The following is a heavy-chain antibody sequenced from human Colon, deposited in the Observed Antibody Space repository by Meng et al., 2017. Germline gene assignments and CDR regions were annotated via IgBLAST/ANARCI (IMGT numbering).Heavy chain of an antibody. CDR2: INLDGSEK. D-gene: IGHD2-15*01. CDR3: AGWGEFCSGGSCYSKNY. Sequence: GESLKISCAASGFTFSGYWMNWVRQAPGKGLEWVANINLDGSEKYYVDSVKGRFTISRDNSKNSLYLQVNSLRVEDTALYYCAGWGEFCSGGSCYSKNYWGQGALVTVSS. J-gene: IGHJ4*02. V-gene: IGHV3-7*01. CDR1: GFTFSGYW.